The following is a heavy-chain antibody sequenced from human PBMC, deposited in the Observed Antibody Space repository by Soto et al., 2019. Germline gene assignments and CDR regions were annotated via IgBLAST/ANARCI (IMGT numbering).Heavy chain of an antibody. CDR2: VYSTGGA. J-gene: IGHJ6*02. CDR1: GDSIGRFY. V-gene: IGHV4-4*07. Sequence: QLQLHESGPGLVKPSETLSLTCNVSGDSIGRFYWSWIRQSAGKGLEWIGRVYSTGGATYNPALKGRVPIALDRSNNHVSLEMNSVTAADTAVYFCARDLSGTGLDIWGRGTRVSVPS. D-gene: IGHD1-26*01. CDR3: ARDLSGTGLDI.